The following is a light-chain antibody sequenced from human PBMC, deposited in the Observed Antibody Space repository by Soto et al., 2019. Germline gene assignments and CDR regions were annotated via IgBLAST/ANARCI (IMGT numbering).Light chain of an antibody. CDR2: MGS. Sequence: DIVMTQSPLSLPVTPGEPASISCRSSQSLLFSNGYNYLDWYLQKPGQSPPLLIYMGSARASGVPDRFSGSGSGADFTLKISREEAGDVGVYFCMQSLQPPWTFGQGTKVDIK. CDR1: QSLLFSNGYNY. CDR3: MQSLQPPWT. J-gene: IGKJ1*01. V-gene: IGKV2-28*01.